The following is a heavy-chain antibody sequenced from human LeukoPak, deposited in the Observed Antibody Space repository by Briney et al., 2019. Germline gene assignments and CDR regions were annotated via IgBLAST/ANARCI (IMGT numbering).Heavy chain of an antibody. J-gene: IGHJ3*02. CDR3: AKDPYNWNLDDAFDI. V-gene: IGHV3-53*01. D-gene: IGHD1-20*01. CDR1: GFTVSSNY. CDR2: IYSGGST. Sequence: PGGSLRLSCAASGFTVSSNYMSWVRQAPGKGLEWVSVIYSGGSTYYADSVKGRFTISRDNSKNTLYLQMNSLRAEDTAVYYCAKDPYNWNLDDAFDIWGQGTMVTVSS.